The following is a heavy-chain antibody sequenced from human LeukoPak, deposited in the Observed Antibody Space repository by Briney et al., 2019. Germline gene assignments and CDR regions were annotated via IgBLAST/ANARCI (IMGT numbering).Heavy chain of an antibody. CDR3: AKDEFVASDFTGAFDI. D-gene: IGHD2-8*02. CDR1: GFTFDDYA. Sequence: GGSLRLSCAASGFTFDDYAMHWVRQAPRKGLEWVSGISWNSGSIDYADSVKGRFTISRDNAKNSLYLQMNGLRAEDMALYYCAKDEFVASDFTGAFDIWGQGTMVTVSS. CDR2: ISWNSGSI. V-gene: IGHV3-9*03. J-gene: IGHJ3*02.